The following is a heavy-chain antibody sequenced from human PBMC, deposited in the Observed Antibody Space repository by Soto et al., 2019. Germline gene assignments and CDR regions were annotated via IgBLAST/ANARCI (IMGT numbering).Heavy chain of an antibody. Sequence: QVHLVQSGAEVQKPGASVKVSCKGSGYAFTTYGITWVRQAPGQGLEWMGWISAHNGNTNYAQKLQGRVTVTRDTSTSTAYMELRSLRSDDTAVYYCARGRYGDSWGQGALVTVSS. CDR1: GYAFTTYG. V-gene: IGHV1-18*01. D-gene: IGHD1-1*01. CDR3: ARGRYGDS. CDR2: ISAHNGNT. J-gene: IGHJ4*02.